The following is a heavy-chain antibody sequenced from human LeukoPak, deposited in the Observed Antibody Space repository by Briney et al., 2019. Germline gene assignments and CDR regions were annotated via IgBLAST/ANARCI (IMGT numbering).Heavy chain of an antibody. J-gene: IGHJ4*02. Sequence: SETLSLTCTVSGGSISSYYWSWIRQPPGKGLEWIGHIYYSGSTNYNPSLKSRVTISVDTSKNQFSLKLSSVTAADTAVYYCARGGHLIRYYFDYWGQGTLVTVSS. D-gene: IGHD3-3*02. CDR3: ARGGHLIRYYFDY. V-gene: IGHV4-59*08. CDR1: GGSISSYY. CDR2: IYYSGST.